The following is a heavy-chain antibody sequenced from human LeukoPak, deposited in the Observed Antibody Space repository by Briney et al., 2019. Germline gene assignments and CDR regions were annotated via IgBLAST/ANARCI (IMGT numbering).Heavy chain of an antibody. CDR1: GFTFSRYG. CDR2: ISGSGGST. D-gene: IGHD2-2*01. Sequence: PGGSLRLSCAASGFTFSRYGMSWVRQAPGKGLEWVSAISGSGGSTYYADSVKGRLTISRDNSKNTLYLQMNSLRAEDTAVFYCAKGPVVVPAAKLYYYYYMDVWGKGTTVTISS. CDR3: AKGPVVVPAAKLYYYYYMDV. V-gene: IGHV3-23*01. J-gene: IGHJ6*03.